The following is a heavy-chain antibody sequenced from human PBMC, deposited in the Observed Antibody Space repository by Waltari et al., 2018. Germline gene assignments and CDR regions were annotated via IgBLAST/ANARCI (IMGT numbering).Heavy chain of an antibody. CDR2: INPNSGGT. CDR1: GYTFTGYY. D-gene: IGHD6-13*01. Sequence: QVQLVQSGAEVKKPGASVKVSCKASGYTFTGYYMHWVRQAPGQGLEWMGRINPNSGGTNYEQKFQGRVTMTRDTSISTAYMELSRLRSDDTAVYYCARRGQQLDAFEIWGQGTMVTVSS. V-gene: IGHV1-2*06. J-gene: IGHJ3*02. CDR3: ARRGQQLDAFEI.